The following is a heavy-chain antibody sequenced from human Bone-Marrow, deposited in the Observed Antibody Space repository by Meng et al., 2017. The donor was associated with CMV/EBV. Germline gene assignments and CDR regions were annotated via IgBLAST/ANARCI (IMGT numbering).Heavy chain of an antibody. CDR3: ARSLGSSPEDY. D-gene: IGHD6-6*01. Sequence: ASVKVSCKASGYTFTGYYMHWVRQATGQGLEWMGWMNPNSGNTGYAQKFQGRVTMTRNTSISTAYMELSSLRSEDTAVYYCARSLGSSPEDYWGQGTLVTVSS. CDR1: GYTFTGYY. CDR2: MNPNSGNT. J-gene: IGHJ4*02. V-gene: IGHV1-8*02.